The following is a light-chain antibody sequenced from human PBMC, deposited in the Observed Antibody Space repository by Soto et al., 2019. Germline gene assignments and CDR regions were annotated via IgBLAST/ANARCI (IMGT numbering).Light chain of an antibody. V-gene: IGLV1-51*02. Sequence: QSALTQPPSVSAAPGEKVTISCSGSSSNIGNKYVSWYQQLPGTAPKLLIYEDDKRPSGIPDRFSGSKSGTSATLGITGLQTGDEADYYCGTWDTSLDAEVFGGGTKLTVL. CDR3: GTWDTSLDAEV. CDR1: SSNIGNKY. J-gene: IGLJ3*02. CDR2: EDD.